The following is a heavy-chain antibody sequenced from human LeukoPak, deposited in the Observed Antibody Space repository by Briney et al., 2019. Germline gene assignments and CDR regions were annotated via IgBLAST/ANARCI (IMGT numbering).Heavy chain of an antibody. CDR2: INPNSGAT. J-gene: IGHJ4*02. D-gene: IGHD3-9*01. Sequence: ASVKVSCKASGYIFTGYYMHWVRQAPGQGPEWMGWINPNSGATNSAQKFQGRVTMTRDTSISTAYMELSRLRSDDTAVYYCARGYYDILTGYPTQSFDYWGQGTLVTVSS. V-gene: IGHV1-2*02. CDR1: GYIFTGYY. CDR3: ARGYYDILTGYPTQSFDY.